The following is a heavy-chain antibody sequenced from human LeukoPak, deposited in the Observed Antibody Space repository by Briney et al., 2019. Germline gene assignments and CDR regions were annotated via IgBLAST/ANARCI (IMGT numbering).Heavy chain of an antibody. J-gene: IGHJ4*02. V-gene: IGHV3-48*03. D-gene: IGHD3-10*02. CDR2: ISTSGSTT. CDR1: GFTFSDYE. CDR3: ARGALHVFDY. Sequence: PGGSLRLSCAASGFTFSDYEINWVRQAPGKGLEWVSCISTSGSTTYYADSVKGRFTISRDNAKNSLFLQMNTLTVEDTAVYYCARGALHVFDYWGQGTPVTVS.